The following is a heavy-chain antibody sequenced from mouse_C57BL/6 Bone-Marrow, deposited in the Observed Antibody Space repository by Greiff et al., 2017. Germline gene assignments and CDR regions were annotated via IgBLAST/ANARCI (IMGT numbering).Heavy chain of an antibody. CDR2: IDPENGDT. CDR3: TNCYGSNWYFDV. D-gene: IGHD1-1*01. J-gene: IGHJ1*03. CDR1: GFNIKDDY. Sequence: EVQLQQPGAELVRPGASVKLSCTASGFNIKDDYMHWVKQRPEQGLEWIGWIDPENGDTEYASKFQGKATITADTSSNTAYLQLSSLTSEDTAVYYCTNCYGSNWYFDVWGTGTTVTVSS. V-gene: IGHV14-4*01.